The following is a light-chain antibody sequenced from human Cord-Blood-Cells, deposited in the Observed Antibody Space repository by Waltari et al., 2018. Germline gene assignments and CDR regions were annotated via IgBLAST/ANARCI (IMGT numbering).Light chain of an antibody. J-gene: IGLJ2*01. V-gene: IGLV2-14*01. CDR1: SSDVGGYNY. Sequence: QSALTQPASVSGSPGQSITISCTGTSSDVGGYNYVSWYQQHQGKAPKLMIYDVSNRPSGVSNRFSGSKSGNTASLTISGLQAEDEVDYYCSSYTSSSTLVFGGGTKLTVL. CDR2: DVS. CDR3: SSYTSSSTLV.